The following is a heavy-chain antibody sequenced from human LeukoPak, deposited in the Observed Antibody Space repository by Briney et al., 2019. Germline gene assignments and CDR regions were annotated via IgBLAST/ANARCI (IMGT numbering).Heavy chain of an antibody. CDR2: IYSGGST. Sequence: GGSLRLSCAASGSTFSSNYMSWVRQAPGKGLEWVSVIYSGGSTYYADSVKGRFTISRDNSKNTLYLQMNSLRAEDTAVYYCARDRKSSGYYFFDYWGQGTLVTVSS. V-gene: IGHV3-53*01. CDR1: GSTFSSNY. J-gene: IGHJ4*02. D-gene: IGHD3-22*01. CDR3: ARDRKSSGYYFFDY.